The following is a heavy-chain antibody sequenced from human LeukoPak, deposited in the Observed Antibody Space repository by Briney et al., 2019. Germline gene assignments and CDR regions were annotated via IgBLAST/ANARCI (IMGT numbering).Heavy chain of an antibody. CDR2: ISSSSSYI. V-gene: IGHV3-21*01. J-gene: IGHJ5*02. D-gene: IGHD1-26*01. CDR1: GFTFSSYS. Sequence: GGSLRLSCAASGFTFSSYSMNWVRQAPGKGLEWVSSISSSSSYIYYADSVKGRFTISRDNAKNSLYLQMNSLRAEDTAVDYCAREHVVGTYNWFDPWGQGTLVTVSS. CDR3: AREHVVGTYNWFDP.